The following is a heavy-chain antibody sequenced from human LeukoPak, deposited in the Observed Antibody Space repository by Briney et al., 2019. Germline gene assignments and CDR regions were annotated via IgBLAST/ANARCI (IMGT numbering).Heavy chain of an antibody. D-gene: IGHD5-18*01. J-gene: IGHJ4*02. CDR1: GESFSGYY. CDR3: ARGRRRGYSYGQPDY. Sequence: SETLSLTCAVYGESFSGYYWSWIRQPPGKGLEWIGEINHSGSTNYNPSLKSRVTISVDTSKNQFSLKLSSVTAADTAVYYCARGRRRGYSYGQPDYWGQGTLVTVSS. CDR2: INHSGST. V-gene: IGHV4-34*01.